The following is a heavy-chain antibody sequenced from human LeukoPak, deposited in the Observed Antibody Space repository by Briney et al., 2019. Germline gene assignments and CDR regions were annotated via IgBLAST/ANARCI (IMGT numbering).Heavy chain of an antibody. Sequence: GGSLRLSCAASGFTFSSYAMTWVRQAPGKGLEWVSTISGSAGSTYYADSVKGRFTISRDNSKNTLYLQMNSLRAEDTAVYFCARERQDTILHSGAFDIWGQGTMVTVSS. J-gene: IGHJ3*02. CDR2: ISGSAGST. CDR1: GFTFSSYA. V-gene: IGHV3-23*01. CDR3: ARERQDTILHSGAFDI. D-gene: IGHD2-21*01.